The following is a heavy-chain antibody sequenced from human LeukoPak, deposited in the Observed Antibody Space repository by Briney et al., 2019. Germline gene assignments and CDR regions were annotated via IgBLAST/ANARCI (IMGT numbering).Heavy chain of an antibody. Sequence: GTSLRLSCTAPGFTFSSYAIHWIRQAPGKGLEWVANIKQDGSEKYYVDSVKGRFTISRDNAKNSLYLQMNSLRAEDTAVYYCARAKSLFDSWGQGTLVTVSS. D-gene: IGHD3-10*01. V-gene: IGHV3-7*03. J-gene: IGHJ4*02. CDR1: GFTFSSYA. CDR3: ARAKSLFDS. CDR2: IKQDGSEK.